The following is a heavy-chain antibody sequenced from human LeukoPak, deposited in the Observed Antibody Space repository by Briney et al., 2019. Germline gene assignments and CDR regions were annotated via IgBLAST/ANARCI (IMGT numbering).Heavy chain of an antibody. CDR2: IWYDGTNK. CDR3: ARDGESAAMDYYGMDV. CDR1: GFTFSNYA. V-gene: IGHV3-33*01. Sequence: GGSLRLSCAASGFTFSNYAIHWVRQAPGKGLEWVAVIWYDGTNKFYADSVKGRFTISRDNSKNTLYLQMNSLRAEDTAVYYCARDGESAAMDYYGMDVWGQGTTVTVSS. D-gene: IGHD2-2*01. J-gene: IGHJ6*02.